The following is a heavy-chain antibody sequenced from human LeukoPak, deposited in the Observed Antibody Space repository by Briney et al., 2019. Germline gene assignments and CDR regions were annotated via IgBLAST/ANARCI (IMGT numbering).Heavy chain of an antibody. CDR2: IGSAGDK. V-gene: IGHV3-13*01. D-gene: IGHD3/OR15-3a*01. CDR3: VRAKRETSSRPWTSGMDV. CDR1: GFVLSDYG. Sequence: GGSLRLSCAASGFVLSDYGIHWVRQGIGKGLDWVSGIGSAGDKYYAGSERGRFTLSRENAENFVYLQMNGLRAEDTAIYYCVRAKRETSSRPWTSGMDVWGQGTTVTVSS. J-gene: IGHJ6*02.